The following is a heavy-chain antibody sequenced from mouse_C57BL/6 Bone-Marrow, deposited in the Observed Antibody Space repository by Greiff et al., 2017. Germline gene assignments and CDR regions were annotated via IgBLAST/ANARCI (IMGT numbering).Heavy chain of an antibody. J-gene: IGHJ4*01. Sequence: QVQLQQSGAELMKPGASVTLSCKATGYTFTGYWIEWVKQRPGHGLEWIGEILPGSGSTNYNEQFTGKATFTADTSTNTPYMQLSSLTTEDSAIYYCSRETMITTIYYYAMDYWGQGSSVTVSS. V-gene: IGHV1-9*01. CDR3: SRETMITTIYYYAMDY. D-gene: IGHD2-4*01. CDR2: ILPGSGST. CDR1: GYTFTGYW.